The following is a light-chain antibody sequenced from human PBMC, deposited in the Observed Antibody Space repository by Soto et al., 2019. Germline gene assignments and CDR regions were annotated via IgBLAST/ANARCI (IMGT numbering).Light chain of an antibody. Sequence: QSVLTQPPSASGTPGQRVTISCSGSSSNIGSNYVYWYQQLPGTAPKLLIYSNNQRPSGVPDRFSGSKSGTSASLAISGLRYEDEGDYYCATWDDSLSGRVFGGGTQLTVL. CDR1: SSNIGSNY. CDR3: ATWDDSLSGRV. CDR2: SNN. V-gene: IGLV1-47*02. J-gene: IGLJ7*01.